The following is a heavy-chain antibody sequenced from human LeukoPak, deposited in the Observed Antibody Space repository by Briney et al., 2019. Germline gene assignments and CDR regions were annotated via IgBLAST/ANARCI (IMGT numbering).Heavy chain of an antibody. D-gene: IGHD2-2*01. Sequence: SETLSLTCAVYGGSFSDYFWGWIRQPPGKGLEWIGEINHSGRTYYNPSLKSRVTISVDTSKNQFSLNLSSVTAADTAVYYCARDVVVIPAAIHYGMDVWGQGTTVTVSS. V-gene: IGHV4-34*01. J-gene: IGHJ6*02. CDR1: GGSFSDYF. CDR2: INHSGRT. CDR3: ARDVVVIPAAIHYGMDV.